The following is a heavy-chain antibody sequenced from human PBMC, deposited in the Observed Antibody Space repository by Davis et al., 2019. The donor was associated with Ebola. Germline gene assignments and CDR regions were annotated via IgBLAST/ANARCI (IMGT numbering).Heavy chain of an antibody. V-gene: IGHV3-21*01. D-gene: IGHD1-26*01. Sequence: GESLKISCAASGFTFSSYSMNWVRQAPGKGLEWVSSISSSSSYIYYADSVKGRFTISRDNAKNSLYLQMNSLRAEDTAVYYCARSAGVGATTFYYFDYWGQGTLVTVSS. CDR1: GFTFSSYS. CDR3: ARSAGVGATTFYYFDY. CDR2: ISSSSSYI. J-gene: IGHJ4*02.